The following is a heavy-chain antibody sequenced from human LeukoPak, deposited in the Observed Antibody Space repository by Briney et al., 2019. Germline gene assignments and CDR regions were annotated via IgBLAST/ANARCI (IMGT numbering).Heavy chain of an antibody. CDR2: IYYSGST. J-gene: IGHJ6*03. V-gene: IGHV4-59*12. Sequence: SETLSLTCTVSGGSISSYYWSWIRQPPGKGLEWIGYIYYSGSTNYNPSLKSRVTISVDTSKNQFSLKLSSVTAADTAVYYCARRYYYYYYMDVWGKGTTVTISS. CDR3: ARRYYYYYYMDV. CDR1: GGSISSYY.